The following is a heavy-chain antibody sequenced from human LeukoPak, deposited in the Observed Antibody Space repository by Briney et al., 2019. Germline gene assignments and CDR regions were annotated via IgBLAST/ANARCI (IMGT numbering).Heavy chain of an antibody. CDR1: GFTFSSYG. CDR3: ARIYSYGHPFDY. D-gene: IGHD5-18*01. CDR2: ISYDGSNK. J-gene: IGHJ4*02. Sequence: PGGSLRLSCAASGFTFSSYGMHWVRQAPGKGLEWVAVISYDGSNKYYADSVKGRFTISRDNAKNSLYLQMDSLRVEDTAVYYCARIYSYGHPFDYWGQGTLVTVSS. V-gene: IGHV3-30*03.